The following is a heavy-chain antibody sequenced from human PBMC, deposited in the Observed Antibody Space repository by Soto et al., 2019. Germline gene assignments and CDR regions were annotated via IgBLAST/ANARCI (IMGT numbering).Heavy chain of an antibody. J-gene: IGHJ6*02. CDR2: ISAYNGNT. D-gene: IGHD6-19*01. Sequence: ASVKASCKASGYTFTSYGISWVRQAPGQGLEWMGWISAYNGNTNYAQKLQGRVTMTTDTSTSTAYMELRSLRSDDTAVYYCARVVAVAGTVGYYYYGMDVWGQGTTVTVSS. V-gene: IGHV1-18*04. CDR1: GYTFTSYG. CDR3: ARVVAVAGTVGYYYYGMDV.